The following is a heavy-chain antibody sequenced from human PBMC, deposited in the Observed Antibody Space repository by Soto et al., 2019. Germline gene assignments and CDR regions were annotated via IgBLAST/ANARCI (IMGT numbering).Heavy chain of an antibody. V-gene: IGHV1-3*01. Sequence: EASVKVSCKASGYTFTSYAMHWVRQAPGQRLEWMGWINAGNGNTKYSQKFQGRVTITRDTSASTAYMELSSLRSEDTAVYYCARERVYYYGSGSLYAFDIWGQGTMVTVSS. CDR2: INAGNGNT. D-gene: IGHD3-10*01. J-gene: IGHJ3*02. CDR1: GYTFTSYA. CDR3: ARERVYYYGSGSLYAFDI.